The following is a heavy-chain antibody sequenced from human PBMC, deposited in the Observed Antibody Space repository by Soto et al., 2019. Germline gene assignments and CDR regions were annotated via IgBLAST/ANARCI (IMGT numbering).Heavy chain of an antibody. J-gene: IGHJ3*02. V-gene: IGHV1-3*01. D-gene: IGHD6-19*01. CDR1: GYTFTSYA. CDR2: NNAGNKNT. CDR3: ARVSRGIAVAGRDAFDI. Sequence: GPSVKVSCKASGYTFTSYAMHWVRQAPGQRLEWMRWNNAGNKNTQYSQKFQGRVTITRDTSASTAYMELSSLRSEDTAVFYCARVSRGIAVAGRDAFDIWGQGTMVTVSS.